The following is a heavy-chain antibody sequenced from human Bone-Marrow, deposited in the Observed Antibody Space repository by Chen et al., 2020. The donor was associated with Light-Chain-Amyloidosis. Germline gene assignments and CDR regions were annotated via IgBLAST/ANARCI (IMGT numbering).Heavy chain of an antibody. V-gene: IGHV1-2*02. CDR3: ARDMSHGIAVSGPYGMDV. CDR2: VNPNNGGI. J-gene: IGHJ6*02. CDR1: GYTFTGYY. D-gene: IGHD6-19*01. Sequence: QVQLVQSGAELRKPGASVKVSCKASGYTFTGYYIHWVRQAPGQGLEWVGWVNPNNGGINYAQKFQDRVSMTRHTTVSTMYMELSRLTSDDTAVYFCARDMSHGIAVSGPYGMDVWGQGTKVTVSS.